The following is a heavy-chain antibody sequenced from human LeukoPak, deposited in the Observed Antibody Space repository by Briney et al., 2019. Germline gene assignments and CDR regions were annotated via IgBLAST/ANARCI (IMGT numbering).Heavy chain of an antibody. J-gene: IGHJ5*02. V-gene: IGHV1-18*01. CDR3: ARGINDYGDHNWFDP. CDR1: GYTFTSYD. Sequence: ASVKVSCKASGYTFTSYDINWVRQAPGQGLEWMGWISAYNGNTNYAQKLQGRVTMTTDTSTSTAYMELRSLRSDDTAVYYCARGINDYGDHNWFDPWGQGTLVTVSS. CDR2: ISAYNGNT. D-gene: IGHD4-17*01.